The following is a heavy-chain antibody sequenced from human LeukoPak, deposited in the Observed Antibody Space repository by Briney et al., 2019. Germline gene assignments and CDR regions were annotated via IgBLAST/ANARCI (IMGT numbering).Heavy chain of an antibody. Sequence: GGSLRLSCEASGVTFSSYAMSWVRQAPGEGLEWVSAISGSGGSTYYADSVKGRFTISRDNSKHTLYLQMNSLRAEDTAVYYCAKPIAVAEDDYWGQGTLVTVSS. CDR3: AKPIAVAEDDY. D-gene: IGHD6-19*01. CDR2: ISGSGGST. CDR1: GVTFSSYA. V-gene: IGHV3-23*01. J-gene: IGHJ4*02.